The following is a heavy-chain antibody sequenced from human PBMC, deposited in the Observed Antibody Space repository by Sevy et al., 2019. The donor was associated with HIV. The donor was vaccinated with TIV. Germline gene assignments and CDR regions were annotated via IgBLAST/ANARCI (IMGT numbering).Heavy chain of an antibody. CDR3: ARTIYGSGGELDY. CDR2: ISYTGST. D-gene: IGHD3-10*01. J-gene: IGHJ4*02. V-gene: IGHV4-30-4*01. CDR1: GGSIRSGDYY. Sequence: SETLSLTCTVSGGSIRSGDYYWSWIRQPPGKGLEWVGHISYTGSTYYHPSLKSRITISVDTSKNLFSLKLNSMTVADTAVYYCARTIYGSGGELDYWGQGTLVTVSS.